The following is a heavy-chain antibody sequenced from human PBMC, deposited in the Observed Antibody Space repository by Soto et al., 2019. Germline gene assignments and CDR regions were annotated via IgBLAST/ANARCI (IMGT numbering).Heavy chain of an antibody. CDR2: KYYRSKWYN. J-gene: IGHJ4*02. CDR3: ARTKSVFDY. CDR1: RENCSEHTAA. V-gene: IGHV6-1*01. Sequence: SPTLSPTCGPSRENCSEHTAAWYWVRHFPSRCFESLGRKYYRSKWYNEYAVSVTSRITINPETSKNQFSLQLNSVTPEDKAVYYCARTKSVFDYWGQGTLVTVSS.